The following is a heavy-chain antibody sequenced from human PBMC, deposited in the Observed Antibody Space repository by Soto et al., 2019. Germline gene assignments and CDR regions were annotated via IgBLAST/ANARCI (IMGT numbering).Heavy chain of an antibody. D-gene: IGHD3-9*01. J-gene: IGHJ4*02. Sequence: GGSLRLSCAASGFIFSDYYMSWIRQAPGKGLEWVSYVSTGSNFTDYADSVKGRFTISRDDAKNSLYLQMNSLRAEDTAVYYCAREMTGYYTFDNWGQGTLVTVSS. CDR1: GFIFSDYY. CDR2: VSTGSNFT. CDR3: AREMTGYYTFDN. V-gene: IGHV3-11*06.